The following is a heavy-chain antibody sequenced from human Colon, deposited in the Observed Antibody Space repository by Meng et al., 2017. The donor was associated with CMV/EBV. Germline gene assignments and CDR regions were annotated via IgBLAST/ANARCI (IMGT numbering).Heavy chain of an antibody. CDR2: ISSGGHTI. Sequence: GGSLRLSCVTSGFTFSSYEMNWVRQAPGKGLEWVSYISSGGHTINYADSVKGRFTISRDNAKNSLYLQMNSLRPEDTALYYCAKDPNESHDYPRGAYNYYGMDVWGQGTTVTVSS. CDR1: GFTFSSYE. J-gene: IGHJ6*02. D-gene: IGHD4-11*01. CDR3: AKDPNESHDYPRGAYNYYGMDV. V-gene: IGHV3-48*03.